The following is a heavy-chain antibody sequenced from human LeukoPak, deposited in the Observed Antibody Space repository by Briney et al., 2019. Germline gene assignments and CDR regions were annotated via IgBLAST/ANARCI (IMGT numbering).Heavy chain of an antibody. CDR3: AKDRAAVAGTSEYFQH. Sequence: GGSLSLSCAASGFTFSSYAMSWVRQAPGKGLEWVSAISGSGGSTYYADSVKGRFTISRDNSKNTLYLQMNSLRAEDTAVYYCAKDRAAVAGTSEYFQHWGQGTLVTVSS. D-gene: IGHD6-19*01. J-gene: IGHJ1*01. V-gene: IGHV3-23*01. CDR2: ISGSGGST. CDR1: GFTFSSYA.